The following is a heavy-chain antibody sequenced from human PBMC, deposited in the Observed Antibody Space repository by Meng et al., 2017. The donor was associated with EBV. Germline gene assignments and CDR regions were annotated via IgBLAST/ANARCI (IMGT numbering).Heavy chain of an antibody. V-gene: IGHV1-69*01. J-gene: IGHJ4*02. Sequence: VQLQQCGAEVKRPGSSGKVSCRTSGGTFRSDAVSWVRQAPGQGLEWMGGLIPMSGAPHYAQKFQDRVTIIADESTSTHSMELNNLRFEDTAMYYCASESGRGFTPDYWGQGTLVTVSS. CDR1: GGTFRSDA. CDR2: LIPMSGAP. CDR3: ASESGRGFTPDY. D-gene: IGHD3-10*01.